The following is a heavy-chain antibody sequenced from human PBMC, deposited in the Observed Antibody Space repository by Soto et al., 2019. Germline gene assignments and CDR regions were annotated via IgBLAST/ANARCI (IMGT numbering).Heavy chain of an antibody. J-gene: IGHJ5*02. Sequence: PGGSLRLSCSASGFTFSSLAMHCVRQAPDKGLHYVSAISNHGGSTYYADSVKGRFTISRDNSKNTLYLQMNSLRAEDTAVYYCARDLSFDPWGQGTLVTVSS. V-gene: IGHV3-64*04. CDR2: ISNHGGST. CDR1: GFTFSSLA. CDR3: ARDLSFDP.